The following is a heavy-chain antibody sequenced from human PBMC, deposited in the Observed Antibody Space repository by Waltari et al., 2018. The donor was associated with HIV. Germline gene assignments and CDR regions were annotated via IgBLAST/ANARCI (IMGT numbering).Heavy chain of an antibody. CDR2: MNPNSGNT. D-gene: IGHD3-10*01. V-gene: IGHV1-8*01. Sequence: QVQLVQSGAEVKKPGASVKVSCKASGYTFTSYDINWVRQATGPGLEWMGWMNPNSGNTGYAQKFQGRVTMTRNTSISTAYMELSSLRSEDTAVYYCARNSANYYYAVGFDPWGQGTLVTVSS. CDR1: GYTFTSYD. J-gene: IGHJ5*02. CDR3: ARNSANYYYAVGFDP.